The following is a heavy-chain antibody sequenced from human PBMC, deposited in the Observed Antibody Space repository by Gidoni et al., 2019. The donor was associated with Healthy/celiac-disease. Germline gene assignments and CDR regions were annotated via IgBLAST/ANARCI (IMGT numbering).Heavy chain of an antibody. D-gene: IGHD2-15*01. CDR2: CVGRGCRT. CDR3: AKDWGGCYLCGMDV. Sequence: EVQLLESGGGMVQPGGYLRLSCADSGFTFSSYAVSWVRQSPGTGLGWVSACVGRGCRTYYADSVKGLFTIPRDNFKNTLYLQMNNLGAEGPAVYYLAKDWGGCYLCGMDVWGQVTTVTVSS. J-gene: IGHJ6*02. CDR1: GFTFSSYA. V-gene: IGHV3-23*01.